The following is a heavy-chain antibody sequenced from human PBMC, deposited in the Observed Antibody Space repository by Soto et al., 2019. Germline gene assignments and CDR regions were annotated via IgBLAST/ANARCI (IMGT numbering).Heavy chain of an antibody. J-gene: IGHJ4*02. CDR2: IYSGGTT. CDR1: GFSVSSNY. CDR3: ARRYIVGVTGDY. D-gene: IGHD1-26*01. V-gene: IGHV3-53*02. Sequence: EVQLVETGGGMIQPGGSLRLSCAVSGFSVSSNYMSWVRQALGKGLEWVSLIYSGGTTSYADSVKGRFIISRDSSKNTLFLQMNSLRVEDTAVYYCARRYIVGVTGDYWGQGTLVTVSS.